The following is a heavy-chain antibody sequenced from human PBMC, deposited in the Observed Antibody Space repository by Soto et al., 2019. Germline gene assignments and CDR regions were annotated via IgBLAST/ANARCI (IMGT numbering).Heavy chain of an antibody. CDR1: GYSFTSYW. D-gene: IGHD5-12*01. J-gene: IGHJ3*02. CDR3: ARPPLLWLQLGMAFDI. V-gene: IGHV5-51*01. Sequence: GESLKISCKGSGYSFTSYWIGWVRQMPGKGLEWMGIIYPGDSDTRYSPSFQGQVTISADKSISTAYLQWSSLKASDTAMYYCARPPLLWLQLGMAFDIWGQGTMVTVSS. CDR2: IYPGDSDT.